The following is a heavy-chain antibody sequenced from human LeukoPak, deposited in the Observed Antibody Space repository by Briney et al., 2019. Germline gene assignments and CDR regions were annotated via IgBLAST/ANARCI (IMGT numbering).Heavy chain of an antibody. V-gene: IGHV4-59*01. D-gene: IGHD2/OR15-2a*01. CDR2: ISDTGKT. CDR3: ATGYYEPFAT. Sequence: SETLSLTCSVSGASLSSYYSDWLRQSPGKGLEWIGYISDTGKTDSNPSLKSRVSISLNISNNQFSLRLRSVTAADSVVYYGATGYYEPFATWGPGILVTVSS. CDR1: GASLSSYY. J-gene: IGHJ5*02.